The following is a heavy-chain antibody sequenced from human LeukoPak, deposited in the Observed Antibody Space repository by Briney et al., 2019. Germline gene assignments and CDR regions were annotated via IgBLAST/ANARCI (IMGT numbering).Heavy chain of an antibody. D-gene: IGHD6-19*01. J-gene: IGHJ4*02. CDR1: GGSFSGYY. Sequence: SETLSLTCAVYGGSFSGYYWSWIRQPPGKGLEWIGEINHSGSTNYNPSLKSRVTISVDTSKNQFSLKLSSVTAADTAVYHCARGPLLYSSGPYDYWGQGTLVTVSS. CDR2: INHSGST. V-gene: IGHV4-34*01. CDR3: ARGPLLYSSGPYDY.